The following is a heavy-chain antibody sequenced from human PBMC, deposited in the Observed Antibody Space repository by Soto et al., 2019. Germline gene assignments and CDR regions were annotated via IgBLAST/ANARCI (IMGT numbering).Heavy chain of an antibody. CDR1: GDSISRYY. V-gene: IGHV4-59*01. CDR3: ARVPYYYNSSGYYYYGMDV. D-gene: IGHD3-22*01. CDR2: IYYSGTT. J-gene: IGHJ6*02. Sequence: PSETLSLTCTVSGDSISRYYWSWIRQPPGRALEWIGYIYYSGTTNYNPSLKSRVIISVDTSKSQFSLKLNSVIAADTAVYYCARVPYYYNSSGYYYYGMDVWGQGTTVTVSS.